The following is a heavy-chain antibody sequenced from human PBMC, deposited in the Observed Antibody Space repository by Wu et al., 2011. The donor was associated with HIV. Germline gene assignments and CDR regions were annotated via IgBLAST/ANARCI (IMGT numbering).Heavy chain of an antibody. CDR3: ARDLGGADFDY. J-gene: IGHJ4*02. D-gene: IGHD1-26*01. V-gene: IGHV1-18*01. CDR1: GHTFTSYG. Sequence: QVQLVQSGAEVKKPGASVKVSCKASGHTFTSYGISWVRQAPGQGLEWMGWISAYNGDTNHAQKFQGRVTMTTDTSTSTAYMDLRSLTSDDTAVYYCARDLGGADFDYWGQGTLVTVSS. CDR2: ISAYNGDT.